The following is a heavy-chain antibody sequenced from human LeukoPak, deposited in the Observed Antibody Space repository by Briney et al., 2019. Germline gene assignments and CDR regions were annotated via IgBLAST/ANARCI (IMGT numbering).Heavy chain of an antibody. CDR1: GGSFSGYY. CDR2: INHSGST. CDR3: GSGIGGWRPYYYYGMDV. D-gene: IGHD6-19*01. J-gene: IGHJ6*02. Sequence: PSETLSLTCAVYGGSFSGYYWSWIRQPPGKGLEWIGEINHSGSTNYNPSLKSRVTISVDTSKNQFSLKLSSVTAADTAVYYCGSGIGGWRPYYYYGMDVWGQGTTVTVSS. V-gene: IGHV4-34*01.